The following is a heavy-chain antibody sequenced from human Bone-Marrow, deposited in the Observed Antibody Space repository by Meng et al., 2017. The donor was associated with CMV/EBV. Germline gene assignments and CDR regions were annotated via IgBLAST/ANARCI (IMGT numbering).Heavy chain of an antibody. J-gene: IGHJ4*02. Sequence: GESLKISCAASGFTFSSYEMNWVRQAPGKGLEWVSYISSSGSTIYYADSVKGRFTISRDNAKNTLYLQMNSLRAEDTAIYYCARPDYSRSSGHDGLSYWGQGTRVTGYS. V-gene: IGHV3-48*03. CDR2: ISSSGSTI. CDR3: ARPDYSRSSGHDGLSY. CDR1: GFTFSSYE. D-gene: IGHD6-6*01.